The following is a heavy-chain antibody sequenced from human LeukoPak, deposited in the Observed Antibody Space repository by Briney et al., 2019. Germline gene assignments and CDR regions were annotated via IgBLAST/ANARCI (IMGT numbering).Heavy chain of an antibody. CDR2: IYYSGST. V-gene: IGHV4-39*07. D-gene: IGHD3-10*01. CDR3: ARDLSMVRGVRDYYMDV. CDR1: GGSISSSSYY. J-gene: IGHJ6*03. Sequence: PSETLSLTCTVSGGSISSSSYYWGWIRQPPGKGLEWIGSIYYSGSTYYNPSLKSRVTISVDTSKNQFSLKLSSVTAADTAVYYCARDLSMVRGVRDYYMDVWGKGTTVTVSS.